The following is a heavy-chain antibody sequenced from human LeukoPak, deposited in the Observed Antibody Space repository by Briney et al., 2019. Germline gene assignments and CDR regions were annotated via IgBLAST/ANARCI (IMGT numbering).Heavy chain of an antibody. CDR1: GFTFSAYW. D-gene: IGHD3-9*01. Sequence: GGSLRLSCAGSGFTFSAYWMTWVRQAPGKGLEWVANIKQDGSQKYYVDSVKGRFTISRDNAKNSVYLQMNSLRAEDTAIYYCAKNGKDNYDMFFDYWGQGTLVTVSS. CDR3: AKNGKDNYDMFFDY. CDR2: IKQDGSQK. V-gene: IGHV3-7*05. J-gene: IGHJ4*02.